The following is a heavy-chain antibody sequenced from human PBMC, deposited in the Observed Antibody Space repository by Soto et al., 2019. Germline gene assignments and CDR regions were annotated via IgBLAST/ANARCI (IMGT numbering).Heavy chain of an antibody. CDR2: TYYRSKWYN. D-gene: IGHD6-19*01. V-gene: IGHV6-1*01. Sequence: TLSLTCAISGDSVSSNSAAWNWIRQSPSRGLEWLGRTYYRSKWYNDYAVSVKSRITINPDTSKNQFSLQLNSVTPEDTAVYYCARGDQIRSIAVAVRGMDVWGQGTTVTVSS. J-gene: IGHJ6*02. CDR1: GDSVSSNSAA. CDR3: ARGDQIRSIAVAVRGMDV.